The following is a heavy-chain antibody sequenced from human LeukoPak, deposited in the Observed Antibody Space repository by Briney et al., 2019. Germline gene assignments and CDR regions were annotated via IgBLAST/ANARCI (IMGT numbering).Heavy chain of an antibody. CDR3: ARREQWLVVGFDY. J-gene: IGHJ4*02. Sequence: PSETLSLTCAVYGGSFSGYYWSWIRQPPGKGLEWIGEINHSGSTNYNPSLKSRVTISVDTSKNQFSLKLSSVTAADTAVYYCARREQWLVVGFDYWGQGTLVTVSS. CDR2: INHSGST. CDR1: GGSFSGYY. V-gene: IGHV4-34*01. D-gene: IGHD6-19*01.